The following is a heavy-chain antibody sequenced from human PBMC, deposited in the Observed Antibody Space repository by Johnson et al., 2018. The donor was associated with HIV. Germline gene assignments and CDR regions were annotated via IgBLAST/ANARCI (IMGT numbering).Heavy chain of an antibody. Sequence: VESGGGLVQPGRSLRLSCAASGFTFDDFAMHWVRQAPGKGLEWVSGISWHSNSIGFADSVKGRFTISRDNAKNYLYLQMNSLRAEDTAVYYCARARAGDAFDIWGQGTMVTVSS. CDR1: GFTFDDFA. CDR2: ISWHSNSI. J-gene: IGHJ3*02. V-gene: IGHV3-9*01. CDR3: ARARAGDAFDI. D-gene: IGHD6-13*01.